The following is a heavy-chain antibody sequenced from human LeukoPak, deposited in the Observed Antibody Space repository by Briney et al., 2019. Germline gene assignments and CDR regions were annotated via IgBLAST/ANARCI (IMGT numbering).Heavy chain of an antibody. D-gene: IGHD3-3*01. CDR2: ISGSDGST. CDR3: ATQYDFWSGYKDY. Sequence: GGSLRLSCAASGFTFSSYAMSWVRQAPGKGLEWVSAISGSDGSTYYADSVKGRFTISRDNSKNTLYLQMNSLRAEDTAVYYCATQYDFWSGYKDYWGQGTLVTVSS. CDR1: GFTFSSYA. V-gene: IGHV3-23*01. J-gene: IGHJ4*02.